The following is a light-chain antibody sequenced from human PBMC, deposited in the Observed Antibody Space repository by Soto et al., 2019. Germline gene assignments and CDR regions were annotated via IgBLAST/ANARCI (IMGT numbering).Light chain of an antibody. CDR2: RNN. CDR3: TAWDDTLRGPL. Sequence: QAVVTQPPSASGPPGQRVTISCSGSSSNIGSNYVYWYQQLPGTAPKLLIYRNNQRPSGVPDRFSGSKSGPSASLAISGVRSEDEADYYCTAWDDTLRGPLFGGGTQLTVL. J-gene: IGLJ2*01. CDR1: SSNIGSNY. V-gene: IGLV1-47*01.